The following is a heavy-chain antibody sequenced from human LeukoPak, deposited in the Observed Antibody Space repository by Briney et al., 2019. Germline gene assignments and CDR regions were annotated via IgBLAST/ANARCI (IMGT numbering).Heavy chain of an antibody. D-gene: IGHD1-14*01. J-gene: IGHJ3*01. Sequence: PGRSRRLSWAASGFTFTDYAFHWVRQAPGKGLEWVTIISYSGESYADSVRGRFAISRDNSKNTVYLQMDSLRADDTAMYYCARNHFIHNVFDVWGQGTMVTVSS. V-gene: IGHV3-30*01. CDR3: ARNHFIHNVFDV. CDR2: ISYSGE. CDR1: GFTFTDYA.